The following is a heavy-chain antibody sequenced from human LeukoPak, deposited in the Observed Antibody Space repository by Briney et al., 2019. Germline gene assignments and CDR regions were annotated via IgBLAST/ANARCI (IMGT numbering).Heavy chain of an antibody. CDR2: INSDGSST. V-gene: IGHV3-74*01. CDR3: ASLRDGSGSYSPAFDY. D-gene: IGHD3-10*01. J-gene: IGHJ4*02. CDR1: GFTFSSYW. Sequence: GGSLRLSCAASGFTFSSYWMHWVRQAPGKGLVWVSRINSDGSSTSYADSVKGRFTISRDNAKNSLYLQMNSLRAEDTAVYYCASLRDGSGSYSPAFDYWGQGTLVTVSS.